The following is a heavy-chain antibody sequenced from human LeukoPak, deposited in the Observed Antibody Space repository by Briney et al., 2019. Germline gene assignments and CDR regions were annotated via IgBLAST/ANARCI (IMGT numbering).Heavy chain of an antibody. Sequence: GGSLRLSCAVSGFPFSDFSMDWVRQAPGEGLGWVSVIWYDGSSEYYAVSVKGRFTISRDNSKNTLYLQMNNLRAEDTAVYYCARDKRVGYDYNYYYGMDVWGQGTTVTVSS. CDR3: ARDKRVGYDYNYYYGMDV. J-gene: IGHJ6*02. CDR2: IWYDGSSE. V-gene: IGHV3-33*08. D-gene: IGHD5-12*01. CDR1: GFPFSDFS.